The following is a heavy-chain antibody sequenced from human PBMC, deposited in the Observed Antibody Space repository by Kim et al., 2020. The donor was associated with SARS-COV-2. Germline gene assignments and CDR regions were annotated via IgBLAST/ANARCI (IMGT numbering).Heavy chain of an antibody. J-gene: IGHJ4*02. CDR3: ACLYYYDSSGYYPFDY. CDR1: GYTFTGYY. V-gene: IGHV1-2*02. D-gene: IGHD3-22*01. Sequence: ASVKVSCKASGYTFTGYYMHWVRQAPGQGLEWMGWINPNSGGTNYAQKFQGRVTMTRDTSISTAYMELSRLRSDDTAVYYCACLYYYDSSGYYPFDYWGQGTLVTVSS. CDR2: INPNSGGT.